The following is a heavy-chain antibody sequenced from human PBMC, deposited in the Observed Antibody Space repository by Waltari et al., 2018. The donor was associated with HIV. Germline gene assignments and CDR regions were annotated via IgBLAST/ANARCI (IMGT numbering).Heavy chain of an antibody. CDR2: MNPNSGNT. CDR3: ARAPYCDGCASYGSTGYYFQF. V-gene: IGHV1-8*02. CDR1: GYTFTGHD. Sequence: QVQLQQWGAGLLKPPGASVKVSCKASGYTFTGHDMNWVRQVAGQGLEWMGWMNPNSGNTGFAQKFQGRVTMTSNTSMNTVYMELSGLNFEDTAVYYCARAPYCDGCASYGSTGYYFQFWGQGSLVTVSS. J-gene: IGHJ4*02. D-gene: IGHD2-21*01.